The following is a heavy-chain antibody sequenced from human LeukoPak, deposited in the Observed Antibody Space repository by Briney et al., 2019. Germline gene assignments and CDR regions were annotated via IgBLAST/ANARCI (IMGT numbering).Heavy chain of an antibody. CDR3: ARVRVTTGDYYYYYGMDV. Sequence: ASVKVSCKASGYTFTSYDLNWVRQATGQGLEWIGWMSPNSGNTGYAQKFQGRVTMTRNTSISTAYMELSSLRSEDTAVYYCARVRVTTGDYYYYYGMDVWGQGTRSPSP. D-gene: IGHD4-17*01. J-gene: IGHJ6*02. V-gene: IGHV1-8*01. CDR2: MSPNSGNT. CDR1: GYTFTSYD.